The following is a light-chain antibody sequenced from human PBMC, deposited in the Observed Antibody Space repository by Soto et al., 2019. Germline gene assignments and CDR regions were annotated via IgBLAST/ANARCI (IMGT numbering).Light chain of an antibody. J-gene: IGLJ1*01. CDR3: GSYTSTDTPFV. V-gene: IGLV2-14*01. Sequence: QSVLAQPSSVSGSPGQSITISCTGTSTDVGGYNYVSWYQHHPGKGPKLIIYEVSNWPSGVSDRFSGSKSGNKASLIISNLEAEDESDYYCGSYTSTDTPFVFGTRTKVTVL. CDR1: STDVGGYNY. CDR2: EVS.